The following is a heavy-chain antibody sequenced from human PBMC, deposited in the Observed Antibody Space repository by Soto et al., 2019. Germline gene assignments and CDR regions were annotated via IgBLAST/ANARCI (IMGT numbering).Heavy chain of an antibody. CDR2: IYPDDSNT. CDR1: GDSFSAYW. V-gene: IGHV5-51*01. Sequence: GESLKISCKASGDSFSAYWIAWVRQMPGKDLEWMGIIYPDDSNTRYSPSFQGQVTISADKSISTAFLQWSSLKASDTAMYYCARQYVSAAKIPLTSYHSRGQRTTVAVSS. D-gene: IGHD5-12*01. CDR3: ARQYVSAAKIPLTSYHS. J-gene: IGHJ1*01.